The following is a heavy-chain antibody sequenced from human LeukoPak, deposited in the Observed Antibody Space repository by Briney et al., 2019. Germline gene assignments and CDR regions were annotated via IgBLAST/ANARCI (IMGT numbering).Heavy chain of an antibody. Sequence: SETLSLTCTVSGGSISSSIYYWGWIRQPPGKGLEWIGEINHSGSTNYNPSLKSRVTISVDTSKNQFSLKLSSVTAADTAVYYCARRGYSYGLFDYWGQGTLVTVSS. D-gene: IGHD5-18*01. V-gene: IGHV4-39*01. J-gene: IGHJ4*02. CDR3: ARRGYSYGLFDY. CDR1: GGSISSSIYY. CDR2: INHSGST.